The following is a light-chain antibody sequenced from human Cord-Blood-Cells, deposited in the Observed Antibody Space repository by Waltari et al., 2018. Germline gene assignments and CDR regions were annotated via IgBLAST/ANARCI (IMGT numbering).Light chain of an antibody. CDR2: YKSDPVK. V-gene: IGLV5-45*02. J-gene: IGLJ3*02. CDR3: MIWHSSAWV. Sequence: QAVLTQPSSLSASPGASASLTCTLRSGINVGTYRIYWYKQKPGSPPQYLLRYKSDPVKQQGSGVPSRFSGSKDASANAGILLISGLQSEDEADYYCMIWHSSAWVFGGGTKLTVL. CDR1: SGINVGTYR.